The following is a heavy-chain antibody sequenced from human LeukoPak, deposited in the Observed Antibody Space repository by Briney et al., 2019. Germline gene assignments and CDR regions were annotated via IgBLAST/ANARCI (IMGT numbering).Heavy chain of an antibody. Sequence: GGSLRLSCVASGFTFSSYNMIWVRQAPGKGLEWVSSISGSGGSTYYADSVKGRFTIPRDNSKNTLYLQMNSLRAEDTAVYYCAKGPLLWDWGQGTLVTVSS. CDR2: ISGSGGST. J-gene: IGHJ4*02. V-gene: IGHV3-23*01. CDR1: GFTFSSYN. D-gene: IGHD2/OR15-2a*01. CDR3: AKGPLLWD.